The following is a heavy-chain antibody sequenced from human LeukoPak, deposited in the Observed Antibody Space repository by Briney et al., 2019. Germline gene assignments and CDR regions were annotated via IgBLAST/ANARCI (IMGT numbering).Heavy chain of an antibody. CDR2: ISGSGGST. CDR3: AKVRVVVVPAAIDS. J-gene: IGHJ4*02. V-gene: IGHV3-23*01. CDR1: GLTFSSYA. Sequence: GGSLRLSCAASGLTFSSYAMSWVRQAPGKGLEWVSAISGSGGSTYYADSVKGRFTISRDNSKNTLYLQMNSLRAEDTAGYYCAKVRVVVVPAAIDSWGQGTLVTVSS. D-gene: IGHD2-2*01.